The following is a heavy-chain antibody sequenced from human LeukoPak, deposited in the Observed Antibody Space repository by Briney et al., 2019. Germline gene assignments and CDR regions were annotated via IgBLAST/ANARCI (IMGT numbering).Heavy chain of an antibody. CDR3: ARARYVNSFYALDI. D-gene: IGHD3-9*01. CDR2: LSKSGKT. J-gene: IGHJ3*02. V-gene: IGHV4-4*08. CDR1: GGSISSYY. Sequence: PSETLSLTCTVSGGSISSYYWSWIRLPPGKGLEGIGDLSKSGKTNYTPSLKSRVTIFGDTSKNQFFRVLSPVNAADTAMYYCARARYVNSFYALDIWGQGALVTVSS.